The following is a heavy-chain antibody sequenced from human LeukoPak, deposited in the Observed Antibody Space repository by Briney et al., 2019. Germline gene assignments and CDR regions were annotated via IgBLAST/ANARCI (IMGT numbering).Heavy chain of an antibody. CDR3: ARLQWLVPEV. D-gene: IGHD6-19*01. V-gene: IGHV4-59*08. CDR2: VYYSGRT. CDR1: GGSISSYY. Sequence: SETLSLTCTVSGGSISSYYWSWIRQPPGKGLEWIGYVYYSGRTNHNPSLKSRVTMSVDTSKNQFSLKLSSVTAADTAVYYCARLQWLVPEVWGQGTTVTVSS. J-gene: IGHJ6*02.